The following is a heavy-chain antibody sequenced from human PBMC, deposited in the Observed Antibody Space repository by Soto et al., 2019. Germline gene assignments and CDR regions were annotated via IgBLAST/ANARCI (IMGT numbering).Heavy chain of an antibody. CDR1: GYSFTSYW. Sequence: GESLKISCKGSGYSFTSYWINWVRQMPGKGLEWMGIIYPGDSDTRYSPSFQGQVTISADKSIDTAYLQWRSLKASDTAVYYCARHHGSPGSYFGLDVWGQGTTVTVSS. J-gene: IGHJ6*02. CDR2: IYPGDSDT. CDR3: ARHHGSPGSYFGLDV. V-gene: IGHV5-51*01. D-gene: IGHD6-13*01.